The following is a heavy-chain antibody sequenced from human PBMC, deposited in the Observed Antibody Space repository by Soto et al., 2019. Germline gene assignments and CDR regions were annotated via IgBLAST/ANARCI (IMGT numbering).Heavy chain of an antibody. CDR3: AKSSSSWYYFEY. Sequence: EVQLLESGGGLVQPGGSLRLSCAASGFTFSSYAMSWVRQAPGKGLEWVSVISGSGGSTYYADSVKGRFTISRDNSKNPLDLQMNSLRAEDTAVYYCAKSSSSWYYFEYWGQGTLVTGSS. J-gene: IGHJ4*02. CDR1: GFTFSSYA. CDR2: ISGSGGST. V-gene: IGHV3-23*01. D-gene: IGHD6-13*01.